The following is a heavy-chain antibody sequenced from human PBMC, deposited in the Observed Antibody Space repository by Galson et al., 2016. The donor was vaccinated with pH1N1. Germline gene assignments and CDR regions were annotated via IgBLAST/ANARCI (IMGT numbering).Heavy chain of an antibody. CDR3: ARAIAAADSA. V-gene: IGHV3-7*01. D-gene: IGHD6-13*01. CDR2: IKQDGSEK. J-gene: IGHJ3*01. Sequence: SLRLSCAASGFTFSSYWMTWVRQAPGKGLEWVANIKQDGSEKYYVDSVKGRFTISRDNAKNSVYLQMNNLRAEDTAVYYCARAIAAADSAWGQGTMVTVSS. CDR1: GFTFSSYW.